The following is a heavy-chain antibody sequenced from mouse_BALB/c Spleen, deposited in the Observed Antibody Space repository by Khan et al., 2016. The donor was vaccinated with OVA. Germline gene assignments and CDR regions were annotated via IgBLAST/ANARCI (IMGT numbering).Heavy chain of an antibody. CDR2: INPSTGYS. D-gene: IGHD1-1*01. CDR3: ASHGSSSSWFAY. V-gene: IGHV1-7*01. J-gene: IGHJ3*01. Sequence: VQLQQSGAELAKPGASVKMSCKASGYTFTSYWMHWVKQRPGQGLEWIGYINPSTGYSEYNQKFKDKATLTADKSSSTAYQQLRSLTYDHSAVDYCASHGSSSSWFAYWGQGTLVTVSA. CDR1: GYTFTSYW.